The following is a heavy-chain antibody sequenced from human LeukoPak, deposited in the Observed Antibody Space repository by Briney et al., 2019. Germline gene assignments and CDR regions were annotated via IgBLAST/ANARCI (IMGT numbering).Heavy chain of an antibody. J-gene: IGHJ4*02. CDR3: ARVYRYDLWSGYSTHFDY. D-gene: IGHD3-3*01. V-gene: IGHV4-59*01. CDR1: GGSISNYY. CDR2: INYSGSA. Sequence: PSETLSLTCTVSGGSISNYYWSWIRQPPGKGLEWIGYINYSGSANYNPSLKSRVTMSVDTSKNQFSLKLTSVTAADTAVYYCARVYRYDLWSGYSTHFDYCGQGTLVTVSS.